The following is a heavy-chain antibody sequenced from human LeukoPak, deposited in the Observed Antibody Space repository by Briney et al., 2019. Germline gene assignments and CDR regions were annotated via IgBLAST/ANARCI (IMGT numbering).Heavy chain of an antibody. V-gene: IGHV1-46*01. CDR2: INPSGGST. CDR1: GYTFTSYY. Sequence: GASVPVSYKASGYTFTSYYMHWVRQAPGQGLEWMGIINPSGGSTSYAQKFQGRVTMTRDMSTSTVYMELSSLRSEDAAVYYCARGPHNGYSYVGGWFDCWGQGTLVSVSS. J-gene: IGHJ5*01. D-gene: IGHD5-18*01. CDR3: ARGPHNGYSYVGGWFDC.